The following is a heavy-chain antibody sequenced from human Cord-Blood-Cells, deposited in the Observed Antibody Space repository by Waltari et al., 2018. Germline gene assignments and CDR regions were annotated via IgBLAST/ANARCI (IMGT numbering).Heavy chain of an antibody. Sequence: QVQLQQWGAGLLKPSETLSLTCAVYGGSFSGYSWGWIPQPPGKGLEWIGEINHSGSTNYNPSLKSRVTISVDTSKNQFSLKLSSVTAADTAVYYCARGHRQLVRYFDLWGRGTLVTVSS. V-gene: IGHV4-34*01. J-gene: IGHJ2*01. D-gene: IGHD6-6*01. CDR2: INHSGST. CDR3: ARGHRQLVRYFDL. CDR1: GGSFSGYS.